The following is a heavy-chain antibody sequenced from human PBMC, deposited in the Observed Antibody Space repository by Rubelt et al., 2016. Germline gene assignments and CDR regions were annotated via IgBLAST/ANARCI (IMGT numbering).Heavy chain of an antibody. J-gene: IGHJ3*02. D-gene: IGHD1-7*01. V-gene: IGHV3-9*01. Sequence: EVQLVESGGGLVQPGGSLRLSCAASGFTFSSYSMNWVRQAPGKGLEWVSGISWDSGSIGYADPVKGRFTISRDNAKNSLYLQMSSLRAEDTALYYCAKDNSNYVGAFDIWGQGTMVTVSS. CDR2: ISWDSGSI. CDR1: GFTFSSYS. CDR3: AKDNSNYVGAFDI.